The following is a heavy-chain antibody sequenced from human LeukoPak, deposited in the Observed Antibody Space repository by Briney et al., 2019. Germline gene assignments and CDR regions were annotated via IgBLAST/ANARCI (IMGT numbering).Heavy chain of an antibody. V-gene: IGHV4-30-4*01. D-gene: IGHD2-15*01. Sequence: SETLSLTCTVSGASIRSGDYYWSWLRQPPGKGLEWIGYIYDSGSTYYNPSLKSRITISVDTSENRFSLKLSSVTATDTAVYYCASDCSGGSCYGAFDIWGQGTMVTVSS. CDR2: IYDSGST. J-gene: IGHJ3*02. CDR1: GASIRSGDYY. CDR3: ASDCSGGSCYGAFDI.